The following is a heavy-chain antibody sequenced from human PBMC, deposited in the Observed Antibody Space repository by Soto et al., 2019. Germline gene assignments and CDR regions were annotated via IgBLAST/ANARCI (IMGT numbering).Heavy chain of an antibody. CDR1: GYSFTIYW. D-gene: IGHD5-12*01. CDR3: VKALPPGCTGYYSGVDI. J-gene: IGHJ3*02. V-gene: IGHV5-51*01. CDR2: IYPGDSDT. Sequence: PGESLKISCKGSGYSFTIYWIAWVRQMPGKGLEWMGIIYPGDSDTRYSPSFRRQVTISADKSISTAYLQWSSLKASDTAMYYCVKALPPGCTGYYSGVDIWGQGTMVTVSS.